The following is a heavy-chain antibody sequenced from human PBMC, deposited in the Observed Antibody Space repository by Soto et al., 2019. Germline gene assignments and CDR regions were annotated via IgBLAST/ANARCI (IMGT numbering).Heavy chain of an antibody. V-gene: IGHV3-7*04. CDR1: ALTFSNYW. CDR3: AGGTGWFFEL. J-gene: IGHJ2*01. Sequence: EVQLVESGGGLVQPGGSLRLSCTASALTFSNYWMNWVRQAPGKGLEWVANIKQDGSEKHYVDSVKGRFTISRDNAKNSLYLQMNSLRAEDTAVYYCAGGTGWFFELWGRGTLATVSS. CDR2: IKQDGSEK.